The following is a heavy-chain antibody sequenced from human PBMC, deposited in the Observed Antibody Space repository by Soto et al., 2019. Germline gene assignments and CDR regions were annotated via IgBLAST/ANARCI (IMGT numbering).Heavy chain of an antibody. CDR3: ARGLNYDVLSGLDY. Sequence: EVQLVESGGGVVRPGGSLRLSCAASGFTFDDYGMSWVHQAPGKGLEWVSDINWNGGSTAYADSVKGRFTISRDSAKDSLYLEMNSLRAEDTAFYYCARGLNYDVLSGLDYWGQGTLVTVSS. V-gene: IGHV3-20*04. D-gene: IGHD3-3*01. J-gene: IGHJ4*02. CDR2: INWNGGST. CDR1: GFTFDDYG.